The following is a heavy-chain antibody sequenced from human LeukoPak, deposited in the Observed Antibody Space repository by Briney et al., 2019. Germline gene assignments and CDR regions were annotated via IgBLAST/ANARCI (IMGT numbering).Heavy chain of an antibody. CDR2: IWYDGSNK. CDR1: GFTFSSYG. V-gene: IGHV3-33*01. J-gene: IGHJ5*02. D-gene: IGHD2-21*02. Sequence: GGSLRLSCAASGFTFSSYGMHWVRQAPGKGLEWVAVIWYDGSNKYYADSVKGRFTISRDNSKNTLYLQMNSLRAEDTAVYYCARGDDWGNWFDPWGQGTLVTVSS. CDR3: ARGDDWGNWFDP.